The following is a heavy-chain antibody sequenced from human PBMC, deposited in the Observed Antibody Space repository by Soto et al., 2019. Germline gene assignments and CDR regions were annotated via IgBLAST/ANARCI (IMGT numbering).Heavy chain of an antibody. CDR2: INSDGSVS. J-gene: IGHJ6*03. Sequence: EVQLVESGGGLVQPGGSLRLSCAASGFTFSNYWMYWVRQAPGKGLEWVSRINSDGSVSSYADSVKGRLTISRDNVKNTLYLQMDSLRAEDTALYYCARGDCVVGTCYSLAGSFYYYMDVWGKGTTVTVFS. D-gene: IGHD2-15*01. V-gene: IGHV3-74*02. CDR3: ARGDCVVGTCYSLAGSFYYYMDV. CDR1: GFTFSNYW.